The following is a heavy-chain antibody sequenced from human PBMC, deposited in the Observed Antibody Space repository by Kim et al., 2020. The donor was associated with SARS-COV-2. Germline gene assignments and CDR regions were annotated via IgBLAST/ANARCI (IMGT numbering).Heavy chain of an antibody. Sequence: GGSLRLSCAASGFTFSSYWMSWVRQAPGKGLEWVANIKQDGSEKYYVDSVKGRFTISRDNAKNSLYLQMNSLRAEDTAVYYCARADYDFWSGYSNWFDPWGQGTLVTVSS. CDR1: GFTFSSYW. CDR2: IKQDGSEK. D-gene: IGHD3-3*01. J-gene: IGHJ5*02. CDR3: ARADYDFWSGYSNWFDP. V-gene: IGHV3-7*01.